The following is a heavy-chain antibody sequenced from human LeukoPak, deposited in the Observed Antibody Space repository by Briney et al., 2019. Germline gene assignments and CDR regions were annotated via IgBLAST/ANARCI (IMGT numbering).Heavy chain of an antibody. J-gene: IGHJ5*02. Sequence: SETLSLTCTVSGGSISSYYWSWIRQPAGKGLEWIGRIYTSGSTNYNPSLKSRVTMSVDTSKNQFSLKLSSVTAADTAVYYCARRGSITIFGVATTNWFDPWGQGTLVTVSS. V-gene: IGHV4-4*07. CDR2: IYTSGST. CDR1: GGSISSYY. D-gene: IGHD3-3*01. CDR3: ARRGSITIFGVATTNWFDP.